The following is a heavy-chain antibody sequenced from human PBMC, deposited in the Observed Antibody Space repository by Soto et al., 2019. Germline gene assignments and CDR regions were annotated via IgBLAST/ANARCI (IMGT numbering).Heavy chain of an antibody. CDR1: GYIFTTYS. J-gene: IGHJ5*02. D-gene: IGHD3-10*01. CDR2: ASASNGKT. Sequence: QIQLVQSGSAVRMPGASVKVSCKASGYIFTTYSITWVRQAPGQGLEWMGWASASNGKTNYAQKVEDRVTMSTDTSTTTAYMELGSLRSDDTAVYYCAREAFGVQASWFDPWGQGTLVTVSS. CDR3: AREAFGVQASWFDP. V-gene: IGHV1-18*01.